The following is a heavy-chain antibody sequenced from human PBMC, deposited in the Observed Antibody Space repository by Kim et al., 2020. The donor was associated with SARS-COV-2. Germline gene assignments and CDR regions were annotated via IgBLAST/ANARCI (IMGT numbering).Heavy chain of an antibody. D-gene: IGHD5-12*01. J-gene: IGHJ4*02. V-gene: IGHV3-15*01. Sequence: GGSLRLSCAASGFTFSDAWMTWVRQAPGKGLEWVGRLKSQAGGGTTDYAAPVKGRFTISRDDSKNTLYLQMNSLKSEDTAVYYCATVFLRGYTGYVGFWGQGTLVTVSS. CDR1: GFTFSDAW. CDR2: LKSQAGGGTT. CDR3: ATVFLRGYTGYVGF.